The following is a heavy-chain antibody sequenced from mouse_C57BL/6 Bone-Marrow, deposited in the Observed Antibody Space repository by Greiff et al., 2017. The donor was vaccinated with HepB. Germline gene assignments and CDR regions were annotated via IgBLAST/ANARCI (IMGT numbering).Heavy chain of an antibody. J-gene: IGHJ2*01. CDR3: ARRSPTYYVYDGGYYFDY. Sequence: VQLQQSGAELVKPGASVKLSCTASGFNIKDYYMHWVKQRTEQGLEWIGRIDPEDGETKYAPKFQGKATITADTSSNTAYLQLSSLTSEDTAVYYCARRSPTYYVYDGGYYFDYWGQGTTLTVSS. CDR1: GFNIKDYY. CDR2: IDPEDGET. V-gene: IGHV14-2*01. D-gene: IGHD2-9*01.